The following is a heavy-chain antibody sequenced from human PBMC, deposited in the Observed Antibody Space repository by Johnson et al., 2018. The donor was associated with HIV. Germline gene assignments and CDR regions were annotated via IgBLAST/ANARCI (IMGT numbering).Heavy chain of an antibody. D-gene: IGHD3-16*02. CDR1: GFTFSSYG. CDR2: ISYGGNKQ. V-gene: IGHV3-30*19. CDR3: ARDFGLGDLSYETVDAFDF. Sequence: VQLVESGGGVVQPGGSLRLSCAASGFTFSSYGMHWVRQPPGKGLEWVAVISYGGNKQYYVDSVEGRFTISRDNSKDTLYLQMNNLTIEDTAVYCCARDFGLGDLSYETVDAFDFWGPGTLVTVSS. J-gene: IGHJ3*01.